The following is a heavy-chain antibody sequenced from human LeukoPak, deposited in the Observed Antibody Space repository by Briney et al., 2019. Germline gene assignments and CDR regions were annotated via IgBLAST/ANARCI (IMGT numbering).Heavy chain of an antibody. CDR3: ARLSAGFH. J-gene: IGHJ4*02. V-gene: IGHV3-66*01. Sequence: GGSLRLSCAASGFPVSSNYMSWVRQAPGKGLEWVSHIYAAGNTFYADSVKGRFSISRDDSKNTLYLQMNSLRAEDTAAYYCARLSAGFHWGQGTLVTVSS. CDR1: GFPVSSNY. CDR2: IYAAGNT. D-gene: IGHD6-13*01.